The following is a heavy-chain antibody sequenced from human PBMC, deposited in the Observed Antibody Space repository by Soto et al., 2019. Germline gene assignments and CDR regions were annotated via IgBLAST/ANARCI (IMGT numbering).Heavy chain of an antibody. Sequence: PGGSLRFSCAASGFTLSAHAMNWFRQAPGKGPEWVSTINSRGDKTFYADSVKGRFTLSRDDSKHTLVLQMNSLRAEDTAVYYCAKADGCAAGTCYTGTYWFFDLWGRGTLVTVSS. V-gene: IGHV3-23*01. J-gene: IGHJ2*01. D-gene: IGHD2-2*02. CDR3: AKADGCAAGTCYTGTYWFFDL. CDR2: INSRGDKT. CDR1: GFTLSAHA.